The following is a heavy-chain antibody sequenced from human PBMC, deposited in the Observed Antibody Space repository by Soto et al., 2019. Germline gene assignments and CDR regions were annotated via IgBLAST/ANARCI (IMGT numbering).Heavy chain of an antibody. J-gene: IGHJ5*02. CDR1: GGSISSGDYY. D-gene: IGHD2-2*01. V-gene: IGHV4-30-4*01. Sequence: SETMSLTCTVSGGSISSGDYYWSWIRQPPGKGLEWIGYIYYSGSTYYNPSLKSRVTISVDTSKNQFSLKLSSVTAADTAVYYCARATIVLLPAAMVSHWFDPWGPGTLVTVSS. CDR2: IYYSGST. CDR3: ARATIVLLPAAMVSHWFDP.